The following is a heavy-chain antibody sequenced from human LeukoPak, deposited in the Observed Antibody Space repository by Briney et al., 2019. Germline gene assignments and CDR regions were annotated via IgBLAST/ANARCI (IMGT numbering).Heavy chain of an antibody. Sequence: PSETLSLTCTVSGGSISSYYWSWIRQPPGKGLEWIGYTYYSGSTNYNPSLKSRVTISVDTSKNQFSLKLTSVTAADTAVYYCARYCSGGSCGFDPWGQGTLVTVSS. CDR1: GGSISSYY. CDR3: ARYCSGGSCGFDP. J-gene: IGHJ5*02. CDR2: TYYSGST. D-gene: IGHD2-15*01. V-gene: IGHV4-59*01.